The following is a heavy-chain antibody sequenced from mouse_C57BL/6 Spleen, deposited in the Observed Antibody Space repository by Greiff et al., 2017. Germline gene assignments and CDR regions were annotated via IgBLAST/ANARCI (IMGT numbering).Heavy chain of an antibody. CDR1: GFTFSDYY. Sequence: EVKLMESEGGLVQPGRSMKLSCTASGFTFSDYYMAWVRQVPEKGLEWVANINYDGSSTYYLDSLKIRFIISRDNAKNILYLQMSSLKSEDTATYYWARGVYYSGSSAWFAYWGQGTLVTVSA. CDR2: INYDGSST. V-gene: IGHV5-16*01. CDR3: ARGVYYSGSSAWFAY. J-gene: IGHJ3*01. D-gene: IGHD1-1*01.